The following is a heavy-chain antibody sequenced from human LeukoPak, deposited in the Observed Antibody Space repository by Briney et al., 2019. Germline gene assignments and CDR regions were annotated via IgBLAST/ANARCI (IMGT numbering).Heavy chain of an antibody. J-gene: IGHJ6*03. D-gene: IGHD2-8*01. CDR1: GFTFDDYA. V-gene: IGHV3-9*03. Sequence: PGGSLRLSCAASGFTFDDYAMRWARQAPGKGLELVSGISWNSGSIGYADSVKGRFTISRDNAKNSLYLQMNSLRAEDMALYYCAKVAGFTLTPYYMDVWGKGTTVTVSS. CDR3: AKVAGFTLTPYYMDV. CDR2: ISWNSGSI.